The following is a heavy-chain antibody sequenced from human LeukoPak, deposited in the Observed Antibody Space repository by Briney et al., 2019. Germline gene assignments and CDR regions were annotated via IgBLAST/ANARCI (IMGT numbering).Heavy chain of an antibody. V-gene: IGHV1-18*01. CDR2: ISSYNGNT. J-gene: IGHJ4*02. CDR1: GYLFHNYG. CDR3: ARDIGQWGYYDSRGHFRDF. Sequence: GASVKVSCKASGYLFHNYGFSWERQAPGQGLEWMGWISSYNGNTKYAQELQGRVTMSTDTSTNTAYMELRSLRSDDTAVYFCARDIGQWGYYDSRGHFRDFWGQGTLVSVSS. D-gene: IGHD3-22*01.